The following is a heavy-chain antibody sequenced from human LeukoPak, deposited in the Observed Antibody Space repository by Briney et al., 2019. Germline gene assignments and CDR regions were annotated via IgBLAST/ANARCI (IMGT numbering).Heavy chain of an antibody. CDR1: GGSISSYY. V-gene: IGHV4-59*01. CDR2: IYYSGST. J-gene: IGHJ5*02. Sequence: SEPLSLTCTVSGGSISSYYWSWIRQPPGKGLEWIGYIYYSGSTNYNPSLKSRVTISVDTSKNQFSLKLSSVTAADTAVYYCARDLRSRIGYCSGGSCYGIDPWGQGTLVTVSS. CDR3: ARDLRSRIGYCSGGSCYGIDP. D-gene: IGHD2-15*01.